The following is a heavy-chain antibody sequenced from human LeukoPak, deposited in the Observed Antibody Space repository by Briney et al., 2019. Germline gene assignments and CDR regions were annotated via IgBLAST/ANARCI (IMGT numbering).Heavy chain of an antibody. CDR1: GFTVSSNY. CDR3: ASSVYAKTPYYYYCMDV. D-gene: IGHD2-8*01. CDR2: IKQDGSEK. V-gene: IGHV3-7*01. Sequence: PGGSLRLSCAASGFTVSSNYMNWVRQAPGKGLEWVANIKQDGSEKYYVDSVKGRFTISRDNAKNSLYLQMNSLRAEDTAVYYCASSVYAKTPYYYYCMDVWGQGTTVTVSS. J-gene: IGHJ6*02.